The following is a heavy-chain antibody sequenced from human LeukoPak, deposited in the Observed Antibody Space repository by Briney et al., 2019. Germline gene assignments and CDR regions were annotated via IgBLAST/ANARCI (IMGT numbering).Heavy chain of an antibody. CDR1: GFTFSSYA. CDR3: AKIKDIVVVPAPYDY. D-gene: IGHD2-2*01. J-gene: IGHJ4*02. V-gene: IGHV3-23*01. CDR2: ISGSGGST. Sequence: GGSLRLSCAASGFTFSSYAMSWVRQAPGKGLEWVSAISGSGGSTYCADSVKGRFTISRDNSKNTLYLQMNSLRAEDTAVYYCAKIKDIVVVPAPYDYWGQGTLVTVSS.